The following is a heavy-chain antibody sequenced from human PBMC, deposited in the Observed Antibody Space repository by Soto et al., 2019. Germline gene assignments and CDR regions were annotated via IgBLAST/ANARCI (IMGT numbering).Heavy chain of an antibody. CDR1: GFIFSSYA. Sequence: GGSLRLSCAASGFIFSSYAMSWVRQAPGKGLEWVSAISGSGGSTYYADSVKGRFTISRDNSKNTLYLQMNSLRAEDTAVYYWAKRVSVHYFFDNWGKGTLVTVSS. CDR3: AKRVSVHYFFDN. V-gene: IGHV3-23*01. J-gene: IGHJ4*02. D-gene: IGHD3-10*01. CDR2: ISGSGGST.